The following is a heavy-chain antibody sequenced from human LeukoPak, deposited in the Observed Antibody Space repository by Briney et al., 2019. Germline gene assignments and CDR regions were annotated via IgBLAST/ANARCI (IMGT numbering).Heavy chain of an antibody. D-gene: IGHD2-8*01. CDR3: AMEVAEWFDP. V-gene: IGHV4-4*07. J-gene: IGHJ5*02. CDR2: IHTSGNT. Sequence: SETLSLTCTVSGDSTSRYYWSWIRQPAGKGLERIGRIHTSGNTDYNPSLKSRVSMSVDTSRTQFSLKLKSVTAADTAVYYCAMEVAEWFDPWGQGALVIVSS. CDR1: GDSTSRYY.